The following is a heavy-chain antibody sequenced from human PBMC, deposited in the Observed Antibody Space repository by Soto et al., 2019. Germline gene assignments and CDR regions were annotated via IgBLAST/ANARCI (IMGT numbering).Heavy chain of an antibody. CDR3: ARDANGTFYYYPRGYGMDV. CDR1: GFTFSDYY. D-gene: IGHD2-15*01. CDR2: ITSNGGSV. J-gene: IGHJ6*02. V-gene: IGHV3-20*04. Sequence: PGGSLRLSCAASGFTFSDYYMSWIRQGPGKGLEWVAGITSNGGSVGYADSVRGRFTISRDNAKNSLFLEMNSLRAEDTALYYCARDANGTFYYYPRGYGMDVWGQGTTVTVSS.